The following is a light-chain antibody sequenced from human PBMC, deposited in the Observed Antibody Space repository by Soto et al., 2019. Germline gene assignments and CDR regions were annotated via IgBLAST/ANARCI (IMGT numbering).Light chain of an antibody. CDR3: RQYNNWPLT. CDR2: DVS. J-gene: IGKJ4*01. CDR1: QSVSSN. Sequence: EIVMTQSPATLSVSPGERATLSCWASQSVSSNLAWYQQKPGQAPRLLIYDVSTRATGIPTRFSGSGSGTEFTLTISSLQSEDFAAYYCRQYNNWPLTFGGGTKVEIK. V-gene: IGKV3D-15*01.